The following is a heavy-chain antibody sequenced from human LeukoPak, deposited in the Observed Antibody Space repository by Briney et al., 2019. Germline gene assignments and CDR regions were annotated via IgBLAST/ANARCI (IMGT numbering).Heavy chain of an antibody. Sequence: SETLSLTCAVYGGSFSGYYWSWIRQPPGKGLEWIGEINHSGSTNYNPSLKSRVTISVDTSKNQFSLKLSSVTAADTAVYYCARAPYYYDSSGYPLVWGQGTLVTVSS. J-gene: IGHJ4*02. CDR1: GGSFSGYY. V-gene: IGHV4-34*01. D-gene: IGHD3-22*01. CDR3: ARAPYYYDSSGYPLV. CDR2: INHSGST.